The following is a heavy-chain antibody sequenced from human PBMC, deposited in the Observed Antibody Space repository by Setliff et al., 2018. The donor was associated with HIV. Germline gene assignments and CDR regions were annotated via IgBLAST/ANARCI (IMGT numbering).Heavy chain of an antibody. D-gene: IGHD4-17*01. CDR2: VFYSGST. CDR1: GGSISSASYF. Sequence: SETLSLTCTVSGGSISSASYFWGWIRQSPGRGLEWIGSVFYSGSTYYNPSLRSRITISVDMSKNQFSLKLNSVTAANTAIYYCARHRSYGDYDPNWFDPWGRGTLVTVSS. J-gene: IGHJ5*02. CDR3: ARHRSYGDYDPNWFDP. V-gene: IGHV4-39*01.